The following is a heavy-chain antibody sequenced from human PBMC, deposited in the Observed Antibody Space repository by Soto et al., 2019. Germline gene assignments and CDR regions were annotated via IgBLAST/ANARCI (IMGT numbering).Heavy chain of an antibody. J-gene: IGHJ3*02. CDR2: IYHSGST. CDR1: GGSISSSNW. D-gene: IGHD6-13*01. CDR3: ARTSSSSSYDAFDI. Sequence: SETLSLTCAVSGGSISSSNWWSWVRQPPGKGLEWIGEIYHSGSTNYNPSLKSRVTISVDKSKNQFSLKLSSVTAADTAVYYCARTSSSSSYDAFDIWGQGTMVTVSS. V-gene: IGHV4-4*02.